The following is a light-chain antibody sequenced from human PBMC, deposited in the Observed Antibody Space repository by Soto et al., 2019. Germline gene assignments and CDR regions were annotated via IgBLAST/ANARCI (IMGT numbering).Light chain of an antibody. V-gene: IGKV2-30*01. CDR2: KVS. J-gene: IGKJ2*01. CDR3: MQGTHWPPYT. CDR1: QSLAYSDGNTY. Sequence: DVVMTQSPLSLLVTLGQPACISCRSSQSLAYSDGNTYLNWFLQRPGQSPRRLIYKVSNRDSGVPDRFSGSGSGTDFTLKISRVEAEDVGVYYCMQGTHWPPYTFGQGTKLEIK.